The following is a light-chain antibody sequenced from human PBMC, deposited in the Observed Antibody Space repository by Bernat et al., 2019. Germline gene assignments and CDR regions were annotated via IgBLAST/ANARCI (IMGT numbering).Light chain of an antibody. CDR1: SSDVGAYNY. J-gene: IGLJ2*01. Sequence: QSSLTQPASVSGSPGQSITISCTGTSSDVGAYNYVSWYLQHPGEPPKLMIYDVNNRPSGVSNRFSGYKSGNTASLTISGLRIEDEADYFCSSHSTSSTHVVFGGGTRLTVL. CDR2: DVN. V-gene: IGLV2-14*03. CDR3: SSHSTSSTHVV.